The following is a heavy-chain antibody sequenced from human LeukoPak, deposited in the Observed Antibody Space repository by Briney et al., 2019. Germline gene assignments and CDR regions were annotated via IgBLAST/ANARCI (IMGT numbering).Heavy chain of an antibody. D-gene: IGHD3-22*01. CDR1: GFTFDDYA. Sequence: GGSLRLSCAASGFTFDDYAMHWVRQAPGKGLEWVSGISWNSGSIGYADSVKGRFTISRDNAKNSLYLQMNSLRAEDMALYYCARLWVMDVTYYYDSSGYSPHDYWGQGTLVTVSS. J-gene: IGHJ4*02. CDR2: ISWNSGSI. V-gene: IGHV3-9*03. CDR3: ARLWVMDVTYYYDSSGYSPHDY.